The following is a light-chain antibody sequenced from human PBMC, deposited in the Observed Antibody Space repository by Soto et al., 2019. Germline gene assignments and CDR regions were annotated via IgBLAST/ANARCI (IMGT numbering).Light chain of an antibody. V-gene: IGKV1-5*01. CDR3: QQYNSHPCT. J-gene: IGKJ1*01. CDR1: QSISSC. CDR2: DAS. Sequence: DIQMTQSPATLSASVGDRVTITCRASQSISSCLCWYHRKPGKAPKLLIYDASSLESGVPSRFSGSGSGTEFTLNISRVQPDDFATYYCQQYNSHPCTFGQGTKVDIK.